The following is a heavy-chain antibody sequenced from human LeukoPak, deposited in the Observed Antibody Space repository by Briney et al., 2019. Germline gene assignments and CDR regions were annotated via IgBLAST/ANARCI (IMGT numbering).Heavy chain of an antibody. Sequence: ASEKVSCKASGYTFTSYSMYWVGQAPAQGREGMGWINTNHGNPTYAQGFTGRFVFSLDTSVRTAYLQISSLKAEDTAGYYCARDLVVAGDYWGQGTLVTVSS. D-gene: IGHD6-19*01. J-gene: IGHJ4*02. CDR1: GYTFTSYS. V-gene: IGHV7-4-1*02. CDR3: ARDLVVAGDY. CDR2: INTNHGNP.